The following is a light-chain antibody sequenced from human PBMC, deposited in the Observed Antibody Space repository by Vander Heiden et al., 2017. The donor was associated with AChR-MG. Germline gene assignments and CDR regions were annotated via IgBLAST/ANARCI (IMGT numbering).Light chain of an antibody. V-gene: IGKV3-11*01. CDR3: QQRYISPLT. CDR2: DTS. Sequence: EVVFTQSPVPLYLYPGERDTHSCRASQSVNNYLAWYQQKPGQAPGLLIYDTSNMATGIPARFSGSGSETDFTLAISSLEPENFAVYYCQQRYISPLTFGGGTKVE. CDR1: QSVNNY. J-gene: IGKJ4*01.